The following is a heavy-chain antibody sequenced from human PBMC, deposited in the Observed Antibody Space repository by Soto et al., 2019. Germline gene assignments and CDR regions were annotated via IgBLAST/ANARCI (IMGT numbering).Heavy chain of an antibody. CDR1: GFTFSSYG. CDR3: AKDREQWLHLNWFDP. D-gene: IGHD6-19*01. J-gene: IGHJ5*02. CDR2: ISYDGSNK. V-gene: IGHV3-30*18. Sequence: LRLSCAASGFTFSSYGMHWVRQAPGKGLEWVAVISYDGSNKYYADSVKGRFTISRDNSKNTLYLQMNSLRAEDTAVYYCAKDREQWLHLNWFDPWGQGTLVTVSS.